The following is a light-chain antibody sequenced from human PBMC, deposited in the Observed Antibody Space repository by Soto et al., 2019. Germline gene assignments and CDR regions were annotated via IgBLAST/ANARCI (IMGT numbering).Light chain of an antibody. V-gene: IGKV1-5*03. J-gene: IGKJ1*01. Sequence: DIQMTQSPSTLSASVGDRVTITCRASQSISSWLAWYQQKPGKAPKLLIYQASSLQSGVPSRFSGSGSETEFTLTISSLLPDDFATYFCQQYKSYFRTFGQGTKVDIX. CDR3: QQYKSYFRT. CDR1: QSISSW. CDR2: QAS.